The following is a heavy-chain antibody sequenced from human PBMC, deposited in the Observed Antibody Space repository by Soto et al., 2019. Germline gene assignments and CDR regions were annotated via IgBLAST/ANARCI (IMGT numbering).Heavy chain of an antibody. CDR3: ARGGAHWGERWLQLIGRRHAFDI. CDR2: MNPNSGNT. CDR1: GYTFTSYD. J-gene: IGHJ3*02. V-gene: IGHV1-8*01. D-gene: IGHD5-12*01. Sequence: GASVKVFCKASGYTFTSYDINWVRQATGQGLEWMGWMNPNSGNTGYAQKFQGRVTMTRNTSISTAYMELSSLRSEDTAVYYCARGGAHWGERWLQLIGRRHAFDIWGQGTMVTDSS.